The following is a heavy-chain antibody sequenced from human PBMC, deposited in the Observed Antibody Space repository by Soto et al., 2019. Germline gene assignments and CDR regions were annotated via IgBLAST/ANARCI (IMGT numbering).Heavy chain of an antibody. CDR1: GFTFSSYA. D-gene: IGHD2-15*01. Sequence: EVQLLESGGGLVQPGGSLRLSCAASGFTFSSYAMSWVRQAPGKGLEWVSASSGSGGSTYYADSVKGPFTISRDNSKNPLYLQMNSLSAEATAVYYCAKSVVVVPSEAFDIWDKRRMVTVSS. J-gene: IGHJ3*02. CDR2: SSGSGGST. V-gene: IGHV3-23*01. CDR3: AKSVVVVPSEAFDI.